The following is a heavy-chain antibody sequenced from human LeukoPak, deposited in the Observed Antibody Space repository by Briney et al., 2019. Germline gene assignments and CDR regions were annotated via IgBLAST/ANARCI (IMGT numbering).Heavy chain of an antibody. CDR3: ARIPGKTYDDGMDV. V-gene: IGHV2-70*01. CDR2: IDWDDDI. Sequence: SGPALVKPTQPLTLTCTFSGFSLSSNGMCVSWIRQPPGKALEWLALIDWDDDIYYSTSLKTRLTMSKGTSNNQVVLTMTNMDPVDTATYYYARIPGKTYDDGMDVWGQGTTVTVSS. CDR1: GFSLSSNGMC. J-gene: IGHJ6*02.